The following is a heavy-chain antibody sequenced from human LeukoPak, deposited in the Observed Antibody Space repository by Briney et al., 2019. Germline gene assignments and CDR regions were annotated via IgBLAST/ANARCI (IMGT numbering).Heavy chain of an antibody. D-gene: IGHD2-2*01. Sequence: GGSRELSCAASGFTFSNAWMSGVRQAPGKGREWVGGIKSKTDGGTTDYAAPVKGRFTISRDDSKNTLYLQMNSLKTEDTAVYYCTTEGIVVVPAAIWGQGTLVTVSS. V-gene: IGHV3-15*01. CDR1: GFTFSNAW. J-gene: IGHJ4*02. CDR3: TTEGIVVVPAAI. CDR2: IKSKTDGGTT.